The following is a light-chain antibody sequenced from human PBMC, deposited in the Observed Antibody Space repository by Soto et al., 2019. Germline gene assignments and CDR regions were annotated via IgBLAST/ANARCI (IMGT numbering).Light chain of an antibody. J-gene: IGKJ2*02. CDR1: QSVSSSS. CDR3: QQCGSAPCT. CDR2: FIS. Sequence: EIVLTQSPGTLSLSPGERATLSCRASQSVSSSSLAWYQQTPGQAPRLLIYFISTRATGIPDRFSASGSGTDFTLTISRLEPEDFAVNYCQQCGSAPCTFGQGTKLEIK. V-gene: IGKV3-20*01.